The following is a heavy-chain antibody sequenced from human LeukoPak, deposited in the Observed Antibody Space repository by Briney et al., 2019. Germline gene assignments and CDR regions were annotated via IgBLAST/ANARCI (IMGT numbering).Heavy chain of an antibody. D-gene: IGHD4-17*01. J-gene: IGHJ4*02. Sequence: PSETLSLTCTVSGGSIRSYYWSWIRQPAGKGLEWIGRIYTSGSTNYNPSLKSRVTMSVDTSKNQFYLTLSSVTAADTAVYYCARSSSSSTARGDYFDYWGQGTLVTVSS. CDR2: IYTSGST. CDR1: GGSIRSYY. V-gene: IGHV4-4*07. CDR3: ARSSSSSTARGDYFDY.